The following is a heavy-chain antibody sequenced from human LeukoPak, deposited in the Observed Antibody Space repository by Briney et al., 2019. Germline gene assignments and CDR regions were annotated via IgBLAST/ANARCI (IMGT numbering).Heavy chain of an antibody. D-gene: IGHD6-19*01. Sequence: PGGSLRLSCAASGFTVNSNYMSWVRQAPGKGLEWVSVIYSDGSTYYADSLKGRFTISRDNSKNTLYLQMNSLRAEDTAVYYCAKSRAVSGNWFDSWGQGALVTVSS. CDR2: IYSDGST. V-gene: IGHV3-53*01. CDR1: GFTVNSNY. J-gene: IGHJ5*01. CDR3: AKSRAVSGNWFDS.